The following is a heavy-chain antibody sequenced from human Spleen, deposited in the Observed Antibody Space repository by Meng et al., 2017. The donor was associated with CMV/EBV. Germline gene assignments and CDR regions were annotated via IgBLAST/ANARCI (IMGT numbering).Heavy chain of an antibody. D-gene: IGHD4-23*01. CDR2: INPADSDT. V-gene: IGHV5-51*01. Sequence: GGSLRLSCKASGYDFTRHWVGWVRQMPGKGLEWMGIINPADSDTRYSPSFQGQVTISADKSISTAYLQWSSLKASDTAMYYCARHGTVITPMESDAFDIWGQGTMVTVSS. J-gene: IGHJ3*02. CDR3: ARHGTVITPMESDAFDI. CDR1: GYDFTRHW.